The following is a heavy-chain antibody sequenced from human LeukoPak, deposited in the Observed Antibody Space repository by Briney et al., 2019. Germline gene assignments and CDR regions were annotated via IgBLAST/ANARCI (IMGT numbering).Heavy chain of an antibody. Sequence: PGGSLRLSRAASGFIFSSYSMNWVSQAPGKGLEWISYINSRSTIIKVAASVKGRIIISRDNGKNSLYLELNSLRAEDTALYYCAREGIGYYIDGWGKGATVIVSS. CDR1: GFIFSSYS. D-gene: IGHD2-15*01. V-gene: IGHV3-48*01. J-gene: IGHJ6*03. CDR2: INSRSTII. CDR3: AREGIGYYIDG.